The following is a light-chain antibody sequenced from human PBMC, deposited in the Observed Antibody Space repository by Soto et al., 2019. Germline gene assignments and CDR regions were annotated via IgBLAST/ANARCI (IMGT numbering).Light chain of an antibody. CDR2: GNS. CDR3: QSYDSSLSGSVV. Sequence: QSVLTQPPSVSGAPGQRGTISCTGSTSNIGAGYDVHWYQQLPGTAPKLLMYGNSNRPSGVPDRVSGSKSGTSASLAITGLQAEDEADYYCQSYDSSLSGSVVFGGGTKLTVL. V-gene: IGLV1-40*01. CDR1: TSNIGAGYD. J-gene: IGLJ2*01.